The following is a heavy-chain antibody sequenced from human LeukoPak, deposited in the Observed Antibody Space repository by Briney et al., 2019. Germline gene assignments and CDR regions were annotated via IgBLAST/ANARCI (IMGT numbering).Heavy chain of an antibody. D-gene: IGHD6-19*01. J-gene: IGHJ6*02. CDR1: GFTFSSYA. CDR2: ISGSGGST. V-gene: IGHV3-23*01. CDR3: ARDNRGWKRRSYYYYYGMDV. Sequence: GGSLRLSCAASGFTFSSYAMSWVRQAPGKGLEWVSAISGSGGSTYYADSVKGRFTISRDNSKNTLYLQMNSLRAEDTAVYYGARDNRGWKRRSYYYYYGMDVWGQGTTVTVSS.